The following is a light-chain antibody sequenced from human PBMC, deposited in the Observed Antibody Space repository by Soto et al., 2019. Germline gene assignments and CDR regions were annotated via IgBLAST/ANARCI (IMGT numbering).Light chain of an antibody. J-gene: IGLJ2*01. CDR2: RNA. CDR1: SSNIGSNS. Sequence: QSVLTQPPSASGTPGQRVTISCSGSSSNIGSNSVYWYQQLPGTAPKLLIYRNAQRPSGVPDRFSGSKSGTSASLAISGLRSEDEADYYCATWDDSLSGVVFGGGTKLTVL. V-gene: IGLV1-47*01. CDR3: ATWDDSLSGVV.